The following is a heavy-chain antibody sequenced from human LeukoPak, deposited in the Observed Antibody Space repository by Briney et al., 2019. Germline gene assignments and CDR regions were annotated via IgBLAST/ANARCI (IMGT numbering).Heavy chain of an antibody. CDR2: IYPGDSDT. D-gene: IGHD3-16*01. Sequence: GESLKISCKGPGYTFTNNWIGWVRQMPGKGLEWMGIIYPGDSDTRYSPSFQGQVTISVDKSISTAYLHWSSLKASDTAMYYCARSGGRRGFSQKGTPNWFDPWGQGTLVTVSS. CDR1: GYTFTNNW. V-gene: IGHV5-51*01. J-gene: IGHJ5*02. CDR3: ARSGGRRGFSQKGTPNWFDP.